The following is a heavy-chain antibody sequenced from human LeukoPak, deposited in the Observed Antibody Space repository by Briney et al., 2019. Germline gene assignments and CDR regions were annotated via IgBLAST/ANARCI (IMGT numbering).Heavy chain of an antibody. CDR3: ARVRGITMIVVGNYFDY. V-gene: IGHV3-7*01. Sequence: GGSLRLSCVASGFTFSSYWMHWVRQAPGKGLEWVANIKQDGSEKYYVDSVKGRFTISRDNAKNSLFLQMNSLRAEDTAVYYCARVRGITMIVVGNYFDYWGQGTLVTVSS. CDR1: GFTFSSYW. J-gene: IGHJ4*02. D-gene: IGHD3-22*01. CDR2: IKQDGSEK.